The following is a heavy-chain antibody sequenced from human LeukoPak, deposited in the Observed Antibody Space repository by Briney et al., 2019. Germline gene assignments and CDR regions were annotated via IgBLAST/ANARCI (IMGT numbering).Heavy chain of an antibody. CDR2: ISSSSSYI. J-gene: IGHJ6*02. V-gene: IGHV3-21*01. CDR3: ARDRGRWFTISPGPDYYGMDV. D-gene: IGHD3-9*01. Sequence: GGSLRLSCAASGFTFSSYEMNWVRQAPGKGLEWVSSISSSSSYIYYADPVKGQFTTSRDNAKNSLYLQMHSLRAEDTAVYYCARDRGRWFTISPGPDYYGMDVWGQGTTVTVSS. CDR1: GFTFSSYE.